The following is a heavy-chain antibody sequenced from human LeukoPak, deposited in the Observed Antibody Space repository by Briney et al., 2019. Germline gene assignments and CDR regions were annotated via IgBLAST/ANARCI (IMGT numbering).Heavy chain of an antibody. V-gene: IGHV3-21*01. CDR2: ITSSGTYI. J-gene: IGHJ4*01. Sequence: PGGSLRLSCAASGFTFSSYWMAWVRQAPGKGLEWISSITSSGTYITYADSIQGRFTISRDNAKNSLYLQMNSLRVDDTALYYCARASGGWDLDYWGHGTLVTVSS. D-gene: IGHD1-26*01. CDR1: GFTFSSYW. CDR3: ARASGGWDLDY.